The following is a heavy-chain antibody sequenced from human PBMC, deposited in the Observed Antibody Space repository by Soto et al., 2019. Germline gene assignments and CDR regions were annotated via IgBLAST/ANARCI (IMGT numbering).Heavy chain of an antibody. J-gene: IGHJ3*02. Sequence: QERLVESGGGVVQPGRSLRLSCAASGFPFSHYGMHWVRQAPGKGLEWVAVIWYDGSNTYYADSVKGRFAISRDNSKNTLYLQMNSLRAEDTAVYYCAREKLHYDSIGYDYDAFDICGQGTMVTVSS. CDR2: IWYDGSNT. CDR3: AREKLHYDSIGYDYDAFDI. V-gene: IGHV3-33*01. D-gene: IGHD3-22*01. CDR1: GFPFSHYG.